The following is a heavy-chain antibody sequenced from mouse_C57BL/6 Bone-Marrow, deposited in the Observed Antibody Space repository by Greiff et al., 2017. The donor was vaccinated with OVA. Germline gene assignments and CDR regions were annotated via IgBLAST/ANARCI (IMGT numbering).Heavy chain of an antibody. CDR3: ARDYYGSSPFAY. J-gene: IGHJ3*01. CDR2: IDPSDSYT. Sequence: VQLQQPGAELVMPGASVKLSCKASGYTFTSYWMHWVKQRPGPGLEWIGEIDPSDSYTNYNQKFKGKSTLPVDKSSSTAYMQLSSLTSEDSAVYYCARDYYGSSPFAYWGQGTLVTVSA. CDR1: GYTFTSYW. D-gene: IGHD1-1*01. V-gene: IGHV1-69*01.